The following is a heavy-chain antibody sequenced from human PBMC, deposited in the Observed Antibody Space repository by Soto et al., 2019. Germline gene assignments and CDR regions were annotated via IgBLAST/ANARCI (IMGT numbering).Heavy chain of an antibody. D-gene: IGHD6-6*01. CDR3: AEEMFPQTVPISSSPWGDS. CDR2: VSYDESHV. CDR1: GFTLSTFG. Sequence: GGSLRLSCAASGFTLSTFGIHWVRQAPGKGLEWVALVSYDESHVYYADSVKGRFAISRDISKNTVYLQMDSLRSEDTAIYYCAEEMFPQTVPISSSPWGDSRGQGPLVTGST. J-gene: IGHJ5*01. V-gene: IGHV3-30*18.